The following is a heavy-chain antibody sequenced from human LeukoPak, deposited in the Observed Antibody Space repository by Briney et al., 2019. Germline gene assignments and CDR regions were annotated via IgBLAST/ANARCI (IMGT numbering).Heavy chain of an antibody. V-gene: IGHV3-30*04. J-gene: IGHJ4*02. CDR2: ISYDGSNK. D-gene: IGHD3-22*01. CDR3: AKDSSGYDY. Sequence: PGGSLRLSCAASGFTFSSYAMHWVRQAPGKGLEWVAVISYDGSNKYYADSVKGRFTISRDNSKNTLYLQMNSLRAEDTAVYYCAKDSSGYDYWGQGTLVTVPS. CDR1: GFTFSSYA.